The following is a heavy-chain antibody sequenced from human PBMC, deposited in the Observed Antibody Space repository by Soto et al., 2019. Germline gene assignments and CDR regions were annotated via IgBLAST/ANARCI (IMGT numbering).Heavy chain of an antibody. J-gene: IGHJ5*02. D-gene: IGHD3-22*01. CDR1: GGSISSGGYY. Sequence: QVQLQESGPGLVKPSQTLSLTCTVSGGSISSGGYYWSWIRQHPGKGLEWIGYIYYSGSTYYNPSLKSRVTITVDPSKNPFSLKLSSVTAADTAVYYCGRVRPNFYDSSGWSPPNWFDPWGQGTLVTVSS. CDR3: GRVRPNFYDSSGWSPPNWFDP. CDR2: IYYSGST. V-gene: IGHV4-31*03.